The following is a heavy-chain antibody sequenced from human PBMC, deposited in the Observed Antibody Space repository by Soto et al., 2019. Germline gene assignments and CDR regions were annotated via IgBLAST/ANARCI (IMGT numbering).Heavy chain of an antibody. D-gene: IGHD2-2*01. Sequence: QVQLVESGGGVVQPGRSLRLSCAASGFTFSSYTMYWVRQAPGKGLEWVAVISYDGSNKYYADSVKVRFTISRDNSKNTLYLQMNRLRAEDTAVYYCAREDCISTSCHGMDVWGQGTTVTVSS. CDR2: ISYDGSNK. CDR3: AREDCISTSCHGMDV. J-gene: IGHJ6*02. CDR1: GFTFSSYT. V-gene: IGHV3-30-3*01.